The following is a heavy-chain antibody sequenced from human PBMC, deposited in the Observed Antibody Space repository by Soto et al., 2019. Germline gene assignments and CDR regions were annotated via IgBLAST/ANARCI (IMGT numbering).Heavy chain of an antibody. CDR2: IWYDGGNK. CDR3: ARFFYDSSGYDY. Sequence: SLRLSCAASGFTFSSYGMHWVRQAPGKGLEWVAVIWYDGGNKYYADSVKGRFTTSRDNSKNTLYLQMNNLRAEDTAVYYCARFFYDSSGYDYWGQGTLVTVSS. J-gene: IGHJ4*02. V-gene: IGHV3-33*01. D-gene: IGHD3-22*01. CDR1: GFTFSSYG.